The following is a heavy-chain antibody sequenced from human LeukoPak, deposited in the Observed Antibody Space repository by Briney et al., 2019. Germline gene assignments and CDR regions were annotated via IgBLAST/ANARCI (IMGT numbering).Heavy chain of an antibody. Sequence: KASETLSLTCTVSGGSISRSRYYWGWIRQPPGKGLEWIGRIYTSGSTNYNPSLKSRVTISVDTSKNQFSLKLSSVTAADTAVYYCARLRFAEGYFDYWGQGTLVTVSS. D-gene: IGHD3-10*01. V-gene: IGHV4-39*07. J-gene: IGHJ4*02. CDR3: ARLRFAEGYFDY. CDR1: GGSISRSRYY. CDR2: IYTSGST.